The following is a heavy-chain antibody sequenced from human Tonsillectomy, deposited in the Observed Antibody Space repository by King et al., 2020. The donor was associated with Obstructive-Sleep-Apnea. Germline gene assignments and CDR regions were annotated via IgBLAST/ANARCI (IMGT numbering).Heavy chain of an antibody. J-gene: IGHJ4*02. CDR2: IYHSGRT. V-gene: IGHV4-30-2*01. CDR3: ANLGDYGDYRGIDS. Sequence: QLQESGSGLVKPSQTLSLTCAVSGGSISSGGYSWTWIRQAPGKGLEWIAYIYHSGRTYYNPSLKSRVTISVDSSKNQFSLKLTSVTAADTAVYYYANLGDYGDYRGIDSWGQGTLVTVSS. D-gene: IGHD4-17*01. CDR1: GGSISSGGYS.